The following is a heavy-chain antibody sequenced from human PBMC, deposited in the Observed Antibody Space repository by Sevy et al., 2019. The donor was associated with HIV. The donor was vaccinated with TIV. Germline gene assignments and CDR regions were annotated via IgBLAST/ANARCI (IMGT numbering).Heavy chain of an antibody. CDR1: GYTFTGHY. CDR2: IDPISGGT. V-gene: IGHV1-2*02. Sequence: ASVKVSCKASGYTFTGHYLHWVRQAPGQGLEWMGWIDPISGGTKHAQNFKGRVTMARETSISTAYMELSSLGFDDTAMYYCVRIRFQTGAFDSWGQGTLVTVSS. J-gene: IGHJ4*02. CDR3: VRIRFQTGAFDS. D-gene: IGHD7-27*01.